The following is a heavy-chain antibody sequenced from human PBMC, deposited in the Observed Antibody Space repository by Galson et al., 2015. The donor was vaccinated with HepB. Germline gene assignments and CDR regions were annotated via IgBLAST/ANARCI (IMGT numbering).Heavy chain of an antibody. D-gene: IGHD6-13*01. J-gene: IGHJ6*02. CDR1: GFTFSSYA. CDR3: AKDQVSGSSWYDVGYYGMDV. CDR2: ISGSGGST. Sequence: SLRLSCAASGFTFSSYAMSWVRQAPGKGLEWVSAISGSGGSTYYADSVKGRFTISRDNSKNTLYLQMNSLRAEDTAVYYCAKDQVSGSSWYDVGYYGMDVWGQGTTVTVSS. V-gene: IGHV3-23*01.